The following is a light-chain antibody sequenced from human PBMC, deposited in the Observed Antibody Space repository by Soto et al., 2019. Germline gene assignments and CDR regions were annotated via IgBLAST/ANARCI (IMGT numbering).Light chain of an antibody. CDR2: DAS. Sequence: EIVLTQSPATLSLSPGERATLSCRASQSVSNFLAWYQQIPGQAPSLLIYDASNRATGIPARFSGSGSGTDFTLTISSLEPEDFAIYYCQQLSSWPITCGPGTKGDIK. CDR3: QQLSSWPIT. J-gene: IGKJ3*01. CDR1: QSVSNF. V-gene: IGKV3-11*01.